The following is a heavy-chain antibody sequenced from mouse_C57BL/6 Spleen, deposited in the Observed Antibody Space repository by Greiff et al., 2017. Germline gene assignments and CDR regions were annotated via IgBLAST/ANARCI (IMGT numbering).Heavy chain of an antibody. Sequence: EVQRVESGGGLVKPGGSLKLSCAASGFTFSDYGMHWVRQAPEKGLEWVAYISSGSSTIYYADTVKGRFTISRDNAKNTLFLQLTSPRSEDTAMYYCEREVSYGNYVWYFDYWGQGTTLTVSS. D-gene: IGHD2-1*01. V-gene: IGHV5-17*01. CDR2: ISSGSSTI. J-gene: IGHJ2*01. CDR1: GFTFSDYG. CDR3: EREVSYGNYVWYFDY.